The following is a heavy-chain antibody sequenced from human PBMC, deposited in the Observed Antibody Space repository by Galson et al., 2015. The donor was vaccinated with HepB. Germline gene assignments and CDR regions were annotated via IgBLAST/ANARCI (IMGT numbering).Heavy chain of an antibody. Sequence: SVKVSCKASGYTFTSYGISWVRQATGQGLEWMGWMNPNSGNTGYAQKFQGRVTMTRNTSISTAYMELSSLRSEDTAVYYCARGGSSSGYNNWFDPWGQGTLVTVSS. V-gene: IGHV1-8*02. CDR2: MNPNSGNT. CDR1: GYTFTSYG. J-gene: IGHJ5*02. CDR3: ARGGSSSGYNNWFDP. D-gene: IGHD3-22*01.